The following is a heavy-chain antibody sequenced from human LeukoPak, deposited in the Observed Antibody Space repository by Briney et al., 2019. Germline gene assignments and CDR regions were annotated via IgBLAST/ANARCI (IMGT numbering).Heavy chain of an antibody. CDR2: INPSGGSP. V-gene: IGHV1-46*01. CDR1: GYTFTSYY. Sequence: GASVKVSCKASGYTFTSYYMHWVRQAPGQGREWMGIINPSGGSPSYAQQFPGTVTMTRDTSTSTVYMELSSLRSEDTAVYYCATGRGFYSGRYSYYFDYWGQGTLVTVSS. CDR3: ATGRGFYSGRYSYYFDY. D-gene: IGHD1-26*01. J-gene: IGHJ4*02.